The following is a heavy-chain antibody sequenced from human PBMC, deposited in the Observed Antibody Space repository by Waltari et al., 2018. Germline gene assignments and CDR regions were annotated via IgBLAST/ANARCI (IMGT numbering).Heavy chain of an antibody. V-gene: IGHV3-15*01. CDR3: ASVGVQGVINPL. D-gene: IGHD3-10*01. J-gene: IGHJ4*02. CDR1: GFTFSNAW. Sequence: EVQLVESGGGLVKPGGSLRLSCAASGFTFSNAWMSWVRQAPGKGLEWVGRIKSKTDGGTTDYAAPVKGRFTISRDDSKNTLYLQMNSLKTEDTAVYYCASVGVQGVINPLWGQGTLVIVSS. CDR2: IKSKTDGGTT.